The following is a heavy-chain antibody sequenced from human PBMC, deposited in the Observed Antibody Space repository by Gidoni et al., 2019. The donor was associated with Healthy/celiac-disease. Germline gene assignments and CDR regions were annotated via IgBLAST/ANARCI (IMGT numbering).Heavy chain of an antibody. CDR1: GFTFSSYG. CDR3: ARERAYAFDI. J-gene: IGHJ3*02. Sequence: QVQLVESGGGVVQPGRSRRLAGAASGFTFSSYGMHWVRQAPGKGLEWVAVISYDGSNKYYADSVKGRFTISRDNSKNTLYLQMNSLRAEDTAVYYCARERAYAFDIWGQGTMVTVSS. V-gene: IGHV3-30*03. CDR2: ISYDGSNK.